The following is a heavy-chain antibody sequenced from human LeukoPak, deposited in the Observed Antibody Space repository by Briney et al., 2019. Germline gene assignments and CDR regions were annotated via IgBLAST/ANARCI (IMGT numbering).Heavy chain of an antibody. CDR1: GGSFSGYY. CDR2: IYYSGST. CDR3: ARRQKYYYGMDV. Sequence: PSETLSLTCAVYGGSFSGYYWSWIRQPPGRGLEWIGSIYYSGSTYYNPSLKSRVTISVDTSKNQFSLKLSSVTAADTAVYYCARRQKYYYGMDVWGQGTTVTVSS. J-gene: IGHJ6*02. V-gene: IGHV4-34*01.